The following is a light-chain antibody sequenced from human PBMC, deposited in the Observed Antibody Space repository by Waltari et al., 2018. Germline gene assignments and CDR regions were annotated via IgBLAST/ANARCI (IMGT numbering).Light chain of an antibody. CDR3: YSTDSSDTHRV. Sequence: SYELTQPPSVSVSPGQAARITCSGDALPKRNAYWYQQKSGPAPVLVTYEDSKRPSGIPERFSGSSSGTTATLTLSGAQVEDEGDYYCYSTDSSDTHRVFGGGTKLTVL. CDR2: EDS. CDR1: ALPKRN. J-gene: IGLJ3*02. V-gene: IGLV3-10*01.